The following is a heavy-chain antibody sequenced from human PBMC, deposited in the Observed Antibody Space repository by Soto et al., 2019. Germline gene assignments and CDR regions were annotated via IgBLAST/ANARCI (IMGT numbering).Heavy chain of an antibody. Sequence: PSETLSLTCTVSGGSISSGGYYWSWIRQHPGKGLEWIGYFYYSGSTYYNPSLKSRVTISVDTSKNQFSLKLSSVTAADTAVYYCARAVGTITMVRGVIVSYYYYGMDVWGQGTTVTVSS. J-gene: IGHJ6*02. CDR2: FYYSGST. CDR3: ARAVGTITMVRGVIVSYYYYGMDV. D-gene: IGHD3-10*01. CDR1: GGSISSGGYY. V-gene: IGHV4-31*03.